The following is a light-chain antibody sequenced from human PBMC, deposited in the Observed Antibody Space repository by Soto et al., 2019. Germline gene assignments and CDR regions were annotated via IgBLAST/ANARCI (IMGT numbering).Light chain of an antibody. Sequence: QSVLTQPASVSGSPGQSITISCTGTSSDVGGYNYVSWYQQHPGKAPKLMIYDVSDRPSGVSNRFSGSKSGNTASLTISGLQAEDEAYYYCSSYTSGFYFFGTGTKVTVL. CDR3: SSYTSGFYF. J-gene: IGLJ1*01. V-gene: IGLV2-14*01. CDR1: SSDVGGYNY. CDR2: DVS.